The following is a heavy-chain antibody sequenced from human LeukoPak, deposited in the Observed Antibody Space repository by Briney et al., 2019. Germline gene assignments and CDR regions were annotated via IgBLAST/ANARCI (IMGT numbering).Heavy chain of an antibody. J-gene: IGHJ5*02. CDR2: IYYSGST. CDR1: GGSISSYY. D-gene: IGHD6-13*01. V-gene: IGHV4-59*01. CDR3: ARDVPADGNNWFDH. Sequence: SETLSLTCTVSGGSISSYYWSWIRHPPGKGLEWFGYIYYSGSTNYNPSLKSRVTISVDTSKNQFSLKLSSVAAADTAVYYCARDVPADGNNWFDHWGQGTLVTVSS.